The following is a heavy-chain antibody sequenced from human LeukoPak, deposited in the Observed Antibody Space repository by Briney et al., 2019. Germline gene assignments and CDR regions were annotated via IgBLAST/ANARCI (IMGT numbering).Heavy chain of an antibody. CDR2: ISYDGSNK. V-gene: IGHV3-30*04. CDR3: APMVRFLH. D-gene: IGHD4-23*01. CDR1: GFTFSSYA. J-gene: IGHJ4*02. Sequence: GGSLRLSCAASGFTFSSYAMHWVRQAPGKGLEWVAVISYDGSNKYYADSVKGRFTISRDNSKNTLYLQINSLRAEDTAVYYCAPMVRFLHWGQGTLVTVSS.